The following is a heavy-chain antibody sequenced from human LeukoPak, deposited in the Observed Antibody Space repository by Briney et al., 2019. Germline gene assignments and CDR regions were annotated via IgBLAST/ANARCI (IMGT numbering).Heavy chain of an antibody. CDR1: GGTFSNYA. Sequence: GSSVKVSCKASGGTFSNYAISWVRQAPGQGLEWMGGIIPIFGTANYAQKFQGRVTITADKSTSTAYMELSSLRSEDTAVYYCATAGTGRGPFDYWGQGTLVTVSS. J-gene: IGHJ4*02. D-gene: IGHD1-1*01. V-gene: IGHV1-69*06. CDR2: IIPIFGTA. CDR3: ATAGTGRGPFDY.